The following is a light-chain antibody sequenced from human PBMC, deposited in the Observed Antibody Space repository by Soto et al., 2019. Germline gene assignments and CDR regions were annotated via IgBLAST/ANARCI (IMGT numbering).Light chain of an antibody. CDR1: QSLLHSNGYNY. J-gene: IGKJ1*01. Sequence: DIVMTQSPLSLPVTPGEPASISCRSSQSLLHSNGYNYLDWYLQKPGQSPQLLIYLGSNRASGVPDRFSGSGSGTDFTLKISRVEAEDVGVYYGMQALQTTTFGQGTKVDIK. CDR2: LGS. CDR3: MQALQTTT. V-gene: IGKV2-28*01.